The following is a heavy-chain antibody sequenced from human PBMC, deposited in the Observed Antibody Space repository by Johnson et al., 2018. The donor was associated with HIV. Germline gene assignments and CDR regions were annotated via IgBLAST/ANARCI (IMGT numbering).Heavy chain of an antibody. CDR1: GFTFSSYA. Sequence: QVQLVESGGGVVQPGRSLRLSCAASGFTFSSYAMHWVRQAPGKGLEWVAVISYDGSNKYYADSVKGRFTISRDNSKNTLYLQMNSLRAEDTAVYYCARDRYYDFWSGYRTFDIWGQVTMVTVSS. D-gene: IGHD3-3*01. CDR2: ISYDGSNK. CDR3: ARDRYYDFWSGYRTFDI. V-gene: IGHV3-30-3*01. J-gene: IGHJ3*02.